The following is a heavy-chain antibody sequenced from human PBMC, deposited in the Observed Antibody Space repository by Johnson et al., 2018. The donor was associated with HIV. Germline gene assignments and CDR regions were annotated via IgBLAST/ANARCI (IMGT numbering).Heavy chain of an antibody. CDR3: AREGAWELRPGAFDI. V-gene: IGHV3-53*01. CDR1: GFTVSSIY. Sequence: MLLVESGGGLIQPGGSLRLSCAASGFTVSSIYMSWVRQAPGKGLEWVSVIYSGGSSYYADSVKGRFSVSRDNSKNTLYLQMNSLRADDTAVYYCAREGAWELRPGAFDIWGQGTMGTVSS. D-gene: IGHD1-7*01. CDR2: IYSGGSS. J-gene: IGHJ3*02.